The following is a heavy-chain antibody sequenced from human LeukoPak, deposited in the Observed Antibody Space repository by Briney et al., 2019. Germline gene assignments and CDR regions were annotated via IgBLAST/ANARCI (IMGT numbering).Heavy chain of an antibody. V-gene: IGHV3-53*01. CDR1: GFTVSTNF. CDR3: AKAKTSPGFPFEH. D-gene: IGHD3-9*01. J-gene: IGHJ4*02. Sequence: GGSLRLSCAASGFTVSTNFMSWVRQAPGKGLECVSFMYSGGSTYYADPVKGRFTISRDTSKNTLYLQMNSLRAEDTALYYCAKAKTSPGFPFEHWGLGTLVVVSA. CDR2: MYSGGST.